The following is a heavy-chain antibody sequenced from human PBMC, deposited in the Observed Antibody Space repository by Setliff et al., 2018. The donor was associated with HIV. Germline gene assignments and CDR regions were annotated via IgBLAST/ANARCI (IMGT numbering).Heavy chain of an antibody. D-gene: IGHD5-18*01. CDR1: NGSFSGYY. CDR3: AAWGPRYSYAPYFFDS. V-gene: IGHV4-34*01. J-gene: IGHJ4*02. Sequence: PSETLSLTCAVYNGSFSGYYWTWIRQPPGKGLEWIGEINHSGSTNYSPSLKGRVTISVGASRNQFSLRLSSVTAADTAVYYCAAWGPRYSYAPYFFDSWGQGTLVTVSS. CDR2: INHSGST.